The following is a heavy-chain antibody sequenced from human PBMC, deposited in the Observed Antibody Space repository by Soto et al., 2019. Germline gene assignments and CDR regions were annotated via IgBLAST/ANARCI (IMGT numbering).Heavy chain of an antibody. J-gene: IGHJ4*02. CDR1: GFTFSSYG. CDR3: AKDLRWLVRHTGRLIDY. CDR2: ISYDGSNK. V-gene: IGHV3-30*18. D-gene: IGHD6-19*01. Sequence: GGSLRLSCAASGFTFSSYGMHWVRQAPGKGLEWVAVISYDGSNKYYADSVKGRFTISRDNSKNTLYLQMNSLRAEDTAVYYCAKDLRWLVRHTGRLIDYWGQGTLVTVSS.